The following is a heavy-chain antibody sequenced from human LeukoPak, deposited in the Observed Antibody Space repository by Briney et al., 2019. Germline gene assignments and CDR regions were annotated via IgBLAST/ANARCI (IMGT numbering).Heavy chain of an antibody. V-gene: IGHV3-30-3*01. D-gene: IGHD1-26*01. J-gene: IGHJ6*02. Sequence: GGSLRLSCAASGFTFSSYAMHWVRQAPGKGLEWVAVISYDGSNIYYADSVKGRFTISRDNSKNTLYLQMNSLRAEDTAVYYCARVSGSYGLYYYYGMDVWGQGTTVTVSS. CDR1: GFTFSSYA. CDR2: ISYDGSNI. CDR3: ARVSGSYGLYYYYGMDV.